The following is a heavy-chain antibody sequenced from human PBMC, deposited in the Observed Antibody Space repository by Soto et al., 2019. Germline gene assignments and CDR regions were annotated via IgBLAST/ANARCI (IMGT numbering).Heavy chain of an antibody. CDR1: GFTFTSSA. D-gene: IGHD2-15*01. V-gene: IGHV1-58*01. CDR2: IVVGSGNT. Sequence: ASVKVSCKASGFTFTSSAVQWVREARGQRLEWIGWIVVGSGNTNYAQKFQERVTITRDMYTSTAYMELSSLRSEDTAVYYCAADRTTGGEVVAADYYHYGMDVWGQGNTVTVSS. J-gene: IGHJ6*02. CDR3: AADRTTGGEVVAADYYHYGMDV.